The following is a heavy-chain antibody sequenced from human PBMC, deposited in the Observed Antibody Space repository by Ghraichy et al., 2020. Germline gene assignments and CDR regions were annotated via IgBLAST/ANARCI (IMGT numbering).Heavy chain of an antibody. D-gene: IGHD1-1*01. Sequence: GESLNISCAASGFTFSDHYMDWVRQAPGKGLEWVGRTRKRTNSYTTEYAASVKGRFTISRDDSKNSLYLQMNSLKTEDTAMYYCIRVSGTYFFDGWGLGTLVTVSS. CDR1: GFTFSDHY. CDR3: IRVSGTYFFDG. V-gene: IGHV3-72*01. J-gene: IGHJ4*02. CDR2: TRKRTNSYTT.